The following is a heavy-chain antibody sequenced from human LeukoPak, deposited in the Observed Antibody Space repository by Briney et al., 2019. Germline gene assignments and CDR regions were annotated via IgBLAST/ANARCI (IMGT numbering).Heavy chain of an antibody. CDR1: GFTFSTYA. V-gene: IGHV3-30-3*01. J-gene: IGHJ4*02. D-gene: IGHD6-13*01. CDR2: TSYDGINK. Sequence: GGSLRLSCAGSGFTFSTYAMQWVRQAPGKGLEWVGVTSYDGINKYYADSVKGRFTISRDNSKNMLYLQMNSPRADDTAVYYCARDLLAGTGGDYWGQGTLVTVSS. CDR3: ARDLLAGTGGDY.